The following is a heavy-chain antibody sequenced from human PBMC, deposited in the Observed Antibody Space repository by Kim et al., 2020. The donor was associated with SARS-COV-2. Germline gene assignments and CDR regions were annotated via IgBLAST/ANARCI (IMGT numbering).Heavy chain of an antibody. D-gene: IGHD6-19*01. V-gene: IGHV1-18*01. CDR3: ARAVAGKGYYYHYGMDV. CDR1: GYTFTSYG. J-gene: IGHJ6*02. Sequence: ASVKVSCKASGYTFTSYGISWVRQAPGQGLEWMGWISAYNGNTNYAQKLQGRVTMTTDTSTSTAYMELRSLRSDDTAVYYCARAVAGKGYYYHYGMDVWGQGTTVTVS. CDR2: ISAYNGNT.